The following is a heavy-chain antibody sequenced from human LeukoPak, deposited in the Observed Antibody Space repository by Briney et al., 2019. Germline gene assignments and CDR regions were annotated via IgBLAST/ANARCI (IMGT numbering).Heavy chain of an antibody. J-gene: IGHJ5*02. CDR2: IYYSGST. Sequence: PSETLSLTCTVSGGSISSGGYYWSWIRQHPGKGLEWIGYIYYSGSTYYNPSLKSRVTISVDTSKNQFSLKLSSVTAADTAVYYCARVGFQGRGSFDPWGQGTLVTVSS. CDR1: GGSISSGGYY. D-gene: IGHD1-26*01. CDR3: ARVGFQGRGSFDP. V-gene: IGHV4-31*03.